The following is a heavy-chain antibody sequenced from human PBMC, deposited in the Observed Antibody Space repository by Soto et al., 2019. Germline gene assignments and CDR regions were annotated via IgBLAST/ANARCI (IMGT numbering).Heavy chain of an antibody. D-gene: IGHD6-13*01. CDR3: ARVRAAGTLLVN. J-gene: IGHJ4*02. Sequence: WASVKVSCKASGYTFTSYGISWVRQAPGQGLEWMGWISAYNGNTNYAQKLQGRVTMTTDTSTSTAYMELRSLRSDDTAVYCCARVRAAGTLLVNWGQGTLVTVSS. CDR2: ISAYNGNT. CDR1: GYTFTSYG. V-gene: IGHV1-18*01.